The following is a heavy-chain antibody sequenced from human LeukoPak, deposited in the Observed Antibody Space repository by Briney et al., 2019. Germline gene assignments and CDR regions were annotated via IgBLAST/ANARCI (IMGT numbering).Heavy chain of an antibody. V-gene: IGHV3-30*02. D-gene: IGHD3-22*01. Sequence: GGSLRLSCAASGFTFSSYGMHWVRQAPGKGLEWVAFIRYDGSNKYYAGSVKGRFTISRDNSKNTLYLQMNSLRAEDTAVYYCATTTHYYDSSGYYPDYWGQGTLVTVSS. CDR1: GFTFSSYG. J-gene: IGHJ4*02. CDR3: ATTTHYYDSSGYYPDY. CDR2: IRYDGSNK.